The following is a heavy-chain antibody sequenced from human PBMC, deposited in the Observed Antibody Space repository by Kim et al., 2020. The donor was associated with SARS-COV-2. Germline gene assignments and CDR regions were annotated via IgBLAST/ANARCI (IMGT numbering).Heavy chain of an antibody. D-gene: IGHD3-3*01. V-gene: IGHV4-34*01. CDR1: GGSFSGYY. CDR3: ARGRVTIFGVVIDNWFDP. Sequence: SETLSLTCAVYGGSFSGYYWSWIRQPPGKGLEWIGEINHSGSTNYNPSLKSRVTISVDTSKNQFSLKLSSVTAADTAVYYCARGRVTIFGVVIDNWFDP. J-gene: IGHJ5*02. CDR2: INHSGST.